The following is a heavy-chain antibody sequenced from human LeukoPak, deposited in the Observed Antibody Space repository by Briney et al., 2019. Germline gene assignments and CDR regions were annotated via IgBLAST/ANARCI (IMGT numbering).Heavy chain of an antibody. CDR2: ISAYNGNT. J-gene: IGHJ4*02. CDR3: AREPSPYYGSGSYLSSYFY. CDR1: GYTFTSYG. Sequence: ASVKVSCKASGYTFTSYGISWVRQAPGQGLEWMGWISAYNGNTNYAQKLQGRVTMTTDTSTSTAYMELRSLRSDDTAVYYCAREPSPYYGSGSYLSSYFYWGQGTLVTVSS. V-gene: IGHV1-18*01. D-gene: IGHD3-10*01.